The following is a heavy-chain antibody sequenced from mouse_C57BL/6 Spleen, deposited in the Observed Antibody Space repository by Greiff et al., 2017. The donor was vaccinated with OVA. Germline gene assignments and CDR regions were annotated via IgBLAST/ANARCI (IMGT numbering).Heavy chain of an antibody. CDR1: GYTFTSYW. J-gene: IGHJ2*01. V-gene: IGHV1-50*01. CDR3: ARQLRPLYYFDY. Sequence: QVQLQQPGAELVKPGASVKLSCKASGYTFTSYWMQWVKQRPGQGLEWIGEIDPSDSYTNYNQKFKGKATLTVDTSSSTAYMQLSSLTSEDSAVYYCARQLRPLYYFDYWGQGTTLTVSS. CDR2: IDPSDSYT. D-gene: IGHD3-2*02.